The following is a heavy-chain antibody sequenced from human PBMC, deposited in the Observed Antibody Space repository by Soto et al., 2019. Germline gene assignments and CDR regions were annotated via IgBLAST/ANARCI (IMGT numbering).Heavy chain of an antibody. CDR2: IYSGGST. V-gene: IGHV3-53*04. Sequence: EVQLVESGGGLVQPGGSLRLSCAASGFTVSSNYMSWVRQAPGKGLEWVSVIYSGGSTYYADSVKGRFTISRHNSKNTLYLQMNSLRAEDTAVYYCARSSRVNIVDHDAFDIWGQGTMVTVSS. J-gene: IGHJ3*02. CDR1: GFTVSSNY. CDR3: ARSSRVNIVDHDAFDI. D-gene: IGHD5-12*01.